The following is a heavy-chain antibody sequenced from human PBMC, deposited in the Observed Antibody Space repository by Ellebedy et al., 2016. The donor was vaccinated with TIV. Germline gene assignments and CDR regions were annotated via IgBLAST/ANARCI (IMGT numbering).Heavy chain of an antibody. CDR3: ARAKSIAAPHYGMDV. J-gene: IGHJ6*02. CDR2: IWYDGSNK. D-gene: IGHD6-6*01. CDR1: GFTFSSYG. Sequence: PGGSLRLSCAASGFTFSSYGMHWVRQAPGKGLEWVAVIWYDGSNKYYADSVKGRFTISRDNSKNTLYLQMNSLRAEDTAVYYCARAKSIAAPHYGMDVWGQGTTVIVSS. V-gene: IGHV3-33*08.